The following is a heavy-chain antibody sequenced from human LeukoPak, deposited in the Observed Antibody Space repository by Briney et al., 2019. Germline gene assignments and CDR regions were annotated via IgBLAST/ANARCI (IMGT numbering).Heavy chain of an antibody. V-gene: IGHV4-39*01. Sequence: SETLSLTCTVSGGSISSSVFYWGWARQPPGKGLEWVGSISFSGNTYQNPSLKSRVTISVDTSKNQFSLKLTSVTAADTAVYYCARHSYYYNSGTYFFDYWGQGTLVTVSS. CDR1: GGSISSSVFY. J-gene: IGHJ4*02. CDR2: ISFSGNT. CDR3: ARHSYYYNSGTYFFDY. D-gene: IGHD3-10*01.